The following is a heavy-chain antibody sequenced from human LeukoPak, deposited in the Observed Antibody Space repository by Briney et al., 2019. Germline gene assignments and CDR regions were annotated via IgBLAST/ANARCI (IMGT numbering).Heavy chain of an antibody. D-gene: IGHD7-27*01. J-gene: IGHJ4*02. CDR1: GFTFTTEA. CDR3: AKKLGFIPQFDY. V-gene: IGHV3-23*01. CDR2: ISDNGATT. Sequence: GGSLRLSCAVSGFTFTTEAMTRVRQAPGKGLEWVSSISDNGATTYYADSVKGRFTISRDNSRSTLYLQMNSLRVEDTALYYCAKKLGFIPQFDYWSQGTLVAVSS.